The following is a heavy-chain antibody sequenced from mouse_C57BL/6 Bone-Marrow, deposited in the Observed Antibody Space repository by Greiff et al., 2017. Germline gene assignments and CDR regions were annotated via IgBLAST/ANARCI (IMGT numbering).Heavy chain of an antibody. Sequence: QVQLKESGPELVKPGASVKLSCKASGYTFTSYDINWVKQRPGQGLEWIGWIYPRDGSTKYNEKFKGKATLTVDTSSSKAYMALHSLTSEDSAVYFCARLEFDGSSGDWYFDVWGTGTTVTVSS. CDR2: IYPRDGST. D-gene: IGHD1-1*01. V-gene: IGHV1-85*01. CDR3: ARLEFDGSSGDWYFDV. J-gene: IGHJ1*03. CDR1: GYTFTSYD.